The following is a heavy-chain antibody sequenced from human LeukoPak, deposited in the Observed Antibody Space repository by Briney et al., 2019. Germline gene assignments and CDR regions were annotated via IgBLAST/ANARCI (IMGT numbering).Heavy chain of an antibody. V-gene: IGHV1-2*04. CDR1: GYTFTGYY. Sequence: ASVKVSCKASGYTFTGYYMHWVRQAPGPRLEWMGWINPNSGGTNYAQKFQGWVTMTRDTSISTAYMELSRLRSDDTAVYYCARDMRPHYYYGSGSYFDYWGQGTLVTVSS. D-gene: IGHD3-10*01. CDR3: ARDMRPHYYYGSGSYFDY. CDR2: INPNSGGT. J-gene: IGHJ4*02.